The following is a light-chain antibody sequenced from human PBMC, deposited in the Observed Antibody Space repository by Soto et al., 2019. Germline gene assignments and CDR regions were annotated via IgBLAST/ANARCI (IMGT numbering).Light chain of an antibody. V-gene: IGKV3-11*01. CDR3: QQRSNRIT. J-gene: IGKJ4*01. CDR1: QSVSSY. Sequence: ETVLTQSPATLSLSPGERATLSCRASQSVSSYLAWYQQKPGQAPRLLIYDASNRATGIPARFSGSGSGTDFTLTISSLETEDFAVYYCQQRSNRITFGGGTKVDIX. CDR2: DAS.